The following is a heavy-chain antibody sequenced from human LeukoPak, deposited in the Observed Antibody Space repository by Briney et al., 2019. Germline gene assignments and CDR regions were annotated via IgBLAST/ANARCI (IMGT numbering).Heavy chain of an antibody. D-gene: IGHD3-16*01. J-gene: IGHJ4*02. CDR3: AKGSRFGGVILKFDY. CDR1: GFTFSSYA. V-gene: IGHV3-23*01. CDR2: ISGSGGST. Sequence: GGSQRLSCAASGFTFSSYAMNWVRQAPGKGLEWVSAISGSGGSTYYADSVKGRFTISRDNSKNTLYLQMNSLRAEDTAVYYCAKGSRFGGVILKFDYWGQGTLVTVSS.